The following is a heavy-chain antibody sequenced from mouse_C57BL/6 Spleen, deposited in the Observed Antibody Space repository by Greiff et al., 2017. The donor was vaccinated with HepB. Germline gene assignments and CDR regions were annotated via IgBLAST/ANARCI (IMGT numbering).Heavy chain of an antibody. CDR1: GFTFSDYG. CDR2: ISSGSSTI. J-gene: IGHJ3*01. Sequence: EVKLQESGGGLVKPGGSLKLSCAASGFTFSDYGMHWVRQAPEKGLEWVAYISSGSSTIYYADTVKGRFTISRDNAKNTLFLQMTSLRSEDTAMYYCAKNSRGFAYWGQGTLVTVSA. CDR3: AKNSRGFAY. V-gene: IGHV5-17*01. D-gene: IGHD3-3*01.